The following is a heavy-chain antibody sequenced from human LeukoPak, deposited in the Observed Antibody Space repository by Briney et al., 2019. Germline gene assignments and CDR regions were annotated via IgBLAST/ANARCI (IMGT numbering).Heavy chain of an antibody. D-gene: IGHD2-15*01. V-gene: IGHV3-64*01. J-gene: IGHJ3*02. CDR3: ARGRYCSGGSCRQRVAFDI. CDR1: GFTFSSYA. Sequence: GGSLRLSCAASGFTFSSYAMHWVRQAPGKGLEYVSAISSNGGSTYYANSVKGRFTISRDNSKNTLYLQMGSLRAEDMAVYYCARGRYCSGGSCRQRVAFDIWGQGTMVTVSS. CDR2: ISSNGGST.